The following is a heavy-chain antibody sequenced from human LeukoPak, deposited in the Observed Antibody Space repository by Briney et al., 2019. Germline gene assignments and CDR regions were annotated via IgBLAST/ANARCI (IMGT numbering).Heavy chain of an antibody. V-gene: IGHV3-23*01. Sequence: PGVSLRLSCPAPALSFRSYAVSWAAQAPGKGLEWVTAISGRGGSTYYADSVKGRFTISKDNSKNPLYLTMNSLKAEDTAVYYCAKEAIFGVGANWFDPWGQGTLVTVSS. CDR2: ISGRGGST. CDR3: AKEAIFGVGANWFDP. D-gene: IGHD3-3*01. CDR1: ALSFRSYA. J-gene: IGHJ5*02.